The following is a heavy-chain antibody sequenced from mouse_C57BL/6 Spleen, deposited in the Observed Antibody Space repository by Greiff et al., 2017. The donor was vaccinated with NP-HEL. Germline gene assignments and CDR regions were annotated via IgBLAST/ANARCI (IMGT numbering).Heavy chain of an antibody. Sequence: VQLQQSGAELVKPGASVKMSCKASGYTFTSYWITWVKQRPGQGLEWIGDIYPGSGSTNYNEQFKSKATLTVDTSSSTAYMQLSSLTSEDSAVYYCARPYYSNYPSWFAYWGQGTLVTVSA. CDR1: GYTFTSYW. CDR2: IYPGSGST. J-gene: IGHJ3*01. D-gene: IGHD2-5*01. CDR3: ARPYYSNYPSWFAY. V-gene: IGHV1-55*01.